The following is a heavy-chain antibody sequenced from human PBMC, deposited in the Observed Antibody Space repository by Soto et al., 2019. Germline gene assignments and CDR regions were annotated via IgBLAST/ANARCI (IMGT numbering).Heavy chain of an antibody. D-gene: IGHD3-3*01. CDR3: SRDRPSRRSTGLEGVLDI. V-gene: IGHV4-31*02. J-gene: IGHJ3*02. CDR2: ISYSGTT. Sequence: HPGTALEWIGYISYSGTTYYNPSLMSRVTISVDTSKNQFSLKLTSVTAADTAMYHCSRDRPSRRSTGLEGVLDIWAQATMLT.